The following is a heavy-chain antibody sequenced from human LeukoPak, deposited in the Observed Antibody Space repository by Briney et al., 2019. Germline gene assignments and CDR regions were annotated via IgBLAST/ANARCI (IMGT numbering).Heavy chain of an antibody. CDR3: ATSPATSRNY. CDR1: GGSFSGYY. D-gene: IGHD2-15*01. J-gene: IGHJ4*02. Sequence: SETLSLTCAVYGGSFSGYYWSWIRRPPGKGLEWIGEINHSGSTTYNPSLKSRVTISVDTSKNQFSLKLSSVTAADTAVYYCATSPATSRNYWGQGTLVTVSS. CDR2: INHSGST. V-gene: IGHV4-34*01.